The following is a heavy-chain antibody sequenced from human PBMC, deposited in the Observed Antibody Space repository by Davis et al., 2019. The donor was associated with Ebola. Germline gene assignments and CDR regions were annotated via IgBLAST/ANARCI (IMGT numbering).Heavy chain of an antibody. V-gene: IGHV3-7*01. CDR2: IKQDGSEK. Sequence: GESLKISCAASGFTFSSYWMSWVRQAPGKGLEWVANIKQDGSEKYYVDSVKGRFTISRDSAKNSLYLQMNSLRAEDTAVYYCATWELSSSWHYFDYWGQGTLVTVSS. J-gene: IGHJ4*02. CDR3: ATWELSSSWHYFDY. CDR1: GFTFSSYW. D-gene: IGHD6-13*01.